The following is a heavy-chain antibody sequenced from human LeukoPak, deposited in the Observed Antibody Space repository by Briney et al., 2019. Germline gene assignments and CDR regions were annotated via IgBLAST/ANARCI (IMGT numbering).Heavy chain of an antibody. CDR1: GGSVSSYY. D-gene: IGHD3-16*01. V-gene: IGHV4-59*02. CDR3: AGGFTYDPYNWFDP. Sequence: SETLSLTCTVYGGSVSSYYWSWIRQAPGKGLEWIGYIYYSGSTNYNPSLKSRVTISVDTSKNQFSLKLSSVTAADTAVYYCAGGFTYDPYNWFDPWGQGTLVTVSS. CDR2: IYYSGST. J-gene: IGHJ5*02.